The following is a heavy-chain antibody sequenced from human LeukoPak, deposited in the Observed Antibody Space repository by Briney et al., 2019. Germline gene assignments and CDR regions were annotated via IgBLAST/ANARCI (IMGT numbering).Heavy chain of an antibody. CDR1: GYTFTSHV. D-gene: IGHD5-18*01. V-gene: IGHV7-4-1*02. CDR2: INTNTGNP. J-gene: IGHJ4*02. CDR3: ARDYSAMVQPDY. Sequence: ASVKVSCKASGYTFTSHVINWVRQAPGQGLEWMGWINTNTGNPTYAQGFKGRFVFSLDTFVGSANLQISSLKAEDTAVYYCARDYSAMVQPDYWGQGTLVTVSS.